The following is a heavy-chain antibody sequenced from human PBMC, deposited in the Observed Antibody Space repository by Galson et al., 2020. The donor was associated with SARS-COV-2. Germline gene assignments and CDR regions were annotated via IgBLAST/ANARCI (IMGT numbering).Heavy chain of an antibody. D-gene: IGHD1-26*01. CDR1: GFTFSSYG. J-gene: IGHJ5*02. CDR2: ISYDGSNK. V-gene: IGHV3-30*03. CDR3: ARPRSVSYLYWFDP. Sequence: QAGGSLRLSCAASGFTFSSYGMHWVRQAPGKGLEWVAVISYDGSNKYYADSVKGRFTISRDNSKNTLYLQMNSLRAEDTAVYYCARPRSVSYLYWFDPGGQGTLVTVSS.